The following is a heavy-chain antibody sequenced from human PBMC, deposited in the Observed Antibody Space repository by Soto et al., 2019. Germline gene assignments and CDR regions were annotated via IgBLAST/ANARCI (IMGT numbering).Heavy chain of an antibody. V-gene: IGHV4-61*01. CDR3: AKSSRPAAGRRFDP. Sequence: AASGGSLSSSNWWSWIRQPPGKGLEWIGYIYYSGSSNYKPSLKSRVTMSVDTSKNQFSLKLNSVTAADTAVYYCAKSSRPAAGRRFDPWGEGTLVTVSS. CDR2: IYYSGSS. D-gene: IGHD6-13*01. J-gene: IGHJ5*02. CDR1: GGSLSSSNW.